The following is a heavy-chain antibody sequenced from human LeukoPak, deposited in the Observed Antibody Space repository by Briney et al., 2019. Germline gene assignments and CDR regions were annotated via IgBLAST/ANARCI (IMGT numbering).Heavy chain of an antibody. V-gene: IGHV3-48*02. CDR3: AKVIRGGYGMDV. Sequence: GGSLRLSCAASGFTFSTYGINWVRQAPGKGLEWVSYISSGSDSIHYADSLKGRFTVSRDNAKNSLFLQLNSLRDEDTAVYFCAKVIRGGYGMDVWGQGTTVTVSS. CDR1: GFTFSTYG. CDR2: ISSGSDSI. J-gene: IGHJ6*02. D-gene: IGHD3-10*01.